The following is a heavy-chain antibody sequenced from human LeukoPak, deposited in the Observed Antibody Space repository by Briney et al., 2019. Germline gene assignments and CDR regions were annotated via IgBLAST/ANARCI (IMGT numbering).Heavy chain of an antibody. Sequence: GGSLRLSCAASGFTFSSYWMSWVRQAPGKGLEWVASINKDGSGEYYVDSVKGRLTISRDNAKNSLSLQMNSLRVEDTAVYYCVRGNLRLPRSTPDCWGQGTLVTVSS. J-gene: IGHJ4*02. CDR1: GFTFSSYW. CDR3: VRGNLRLPRSTPDC. D-gene: IGHD2-21*02. V-gene: IGHV3-7*01. CDR2: INKDGSGE.